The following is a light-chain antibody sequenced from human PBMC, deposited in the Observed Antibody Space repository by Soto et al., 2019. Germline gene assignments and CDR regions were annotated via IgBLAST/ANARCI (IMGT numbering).Light chain of an antibody. Sequence: DIRMTQSPSTLSASVGDRVTITCRASQSISSWLAWYQQKPGKAPKLLIYDASSLESGVPSRFSGSGSGPEVTLTISSLQPDDFAPYYCQQYNSYLYTFGQGTKLEIK. V-gene: IGKV1-5*01. CDR1: QSISSW. CDR3: QQYNSYLYT. J-gene: IGKJ2*01. CDR2: DAS.